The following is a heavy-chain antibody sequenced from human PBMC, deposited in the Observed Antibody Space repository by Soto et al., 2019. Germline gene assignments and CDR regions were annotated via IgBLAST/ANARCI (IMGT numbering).Heavy chain of an antibody. CDR2: IIPISGTA. Sequence: QVQLVQSGAEVKKPGSSVKVSCKASGGTFSSYAISWVRQAPGQGLEWMGGIIPISGTANYAQKFQGRVTITAVESTISAYMELSSLRSEDTAVYYCARSQGSSTSLEIYYYYYYGMDVWGQGTTVTVSS. D-gene: IGHD2-2*01. CDR1: GGTFSSYA. J-gene: IGHJ6*02. V-gene: IGHV1-69*01. CDR3: ARSQGSSTSLEIYYYYYYGMDV.